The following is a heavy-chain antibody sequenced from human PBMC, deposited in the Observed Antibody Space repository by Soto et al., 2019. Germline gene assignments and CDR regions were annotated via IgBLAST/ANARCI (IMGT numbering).Heavy chain of an antibody. V-gene: IGHV1-3*01. Sequence: ASVKVSCKASGYTFTSYAMHWVRQAPGQRLEWMGWINAGNGNTKYSQKFQGRVTITRDTSASTAYMELSSLRSEDTAVYYCARDMKLGVSFYYYYYGMDVWGQGTTVTVSS. J-gene: IGHJ6*02. D-gene: IGHD7-27*01. CDR2: INAGNGNT. CDR1: GYTFTSYA. CDR3: ARDMKLGVSFYYYYYGMDV.